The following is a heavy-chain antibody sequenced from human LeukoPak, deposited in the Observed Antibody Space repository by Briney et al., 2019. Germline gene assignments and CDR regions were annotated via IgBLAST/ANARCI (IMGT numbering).Heavy chain of an antibody. J-gene: IGHJ6*02. CDR2: ISGSGGST. CDR1: GFTFSSYA. CDR3: AKDAAYYDAYYYGMDV. V-gene: IGHV3-23*01. D-gene: IGHD3-22*01. Sequence: PGGSLRLSCAASGFTFSSYAMSWVRQAPGKGLEWVSAISGSGGSTYYADSVKGRFTISRDNSKNTLYLQMNSLRAEDTAVYYCAKDAAYYDAYYYGMDVWDQGTTVTVSS.